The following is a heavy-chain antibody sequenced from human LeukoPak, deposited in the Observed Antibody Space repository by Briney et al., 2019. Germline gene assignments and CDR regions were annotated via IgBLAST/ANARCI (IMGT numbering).Heavy chain of an antibody. CDR2: MYPGDSDT. CDR1: GYSFTTYW. D-gene: IGHD1-26*01. V-gene: IGHV5-51*01. Sequence: GESLKISCKGSGYSFTTYWIGWVRQMPGKGLEWMGLMYPGDSDTRYSPSFQGQVTISADKSITTAYLQWSSLKASDTAIYYCARHVGSNSWEGMDVWGQGTTVTVSS. CDR3: ARHVGSNSWEGMDV. J-gene: IGHJ6*02.